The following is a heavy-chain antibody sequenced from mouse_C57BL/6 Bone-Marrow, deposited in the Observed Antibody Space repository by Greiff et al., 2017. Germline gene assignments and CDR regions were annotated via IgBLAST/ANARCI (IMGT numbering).Heavy chain of an antibody. D-gene: IGHD2-10*02. CDR1: GYTFTNYW. V-gene: IGHV1-63*01. CDR2: IYPGGGYT. CDR3: ALYGNYGYFDY. J-gene: IGHJ2*01. Sequence: QVQLQQSGAELVRPGTSVKMSCKASGYTFTNYWIGWAKQRPGHGLERIGDIYPGGGYTNYNEKFKGKATLTADKSSSTAYMQFSSLTSEDSAIYYCALYGNYGYFDYWGQGTTLTVSS.